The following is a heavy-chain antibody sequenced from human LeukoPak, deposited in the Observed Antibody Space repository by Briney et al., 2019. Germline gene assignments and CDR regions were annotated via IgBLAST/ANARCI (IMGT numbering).Heavy chain of an antibody. CDR2: INCNGGST. Sequence: GGSLRLSCAASGFTFDDYIMSWVRHAPGKGLEWVSGINCNGGSTGYADSVKGRFTISRDNAKNSLYLQMNSLRAEDTALYYCARERAAAGTLDYWGQGTLVTVSS. CDR1: GFTFDDYI. CDR3: ARERAAAGTLDY. D-gene: IGHD6-13*01. V-gene: IGHV3-20*04. J-gene: IGHJ4*02.